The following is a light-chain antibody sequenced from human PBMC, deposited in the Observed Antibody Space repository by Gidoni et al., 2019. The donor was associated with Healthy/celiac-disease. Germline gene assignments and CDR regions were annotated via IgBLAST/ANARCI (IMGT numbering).Light chain of an antibody. CDR3: MQALQTRT. CDR1: QSLLHSNGYNY. CDR2: LGS. J-gene: IGKJ1*01. Sequence: DMVMTQSPLSLPDTPGEPASISCRSSQSLLHSNGYNYLDWYLQKPGQSPQLLIYLGSNRASGVPDRFSGSGSGTDFTLKISRVEAEDVGVYYCMQALQTRTFGQGTKVEIK. V-gene: IGKV2-28*01.